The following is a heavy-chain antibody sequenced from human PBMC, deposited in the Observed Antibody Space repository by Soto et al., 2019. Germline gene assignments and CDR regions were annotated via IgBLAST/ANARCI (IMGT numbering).Heavy chain of an antibody. CDR3: ARPVYCCSATHYCYYMDV. J-gene: IGHJ6*03. V-gene: IGHV4-39*01. D-gene: IGHD6-13*01. CDR2: IYYSGST. CDR1: GGSISSSSYY. Sequence: SETLSLTCTVSGGSISSSSYYWGWIRQPPGKGLEWIGSIYYSGSTYYNPSLKSRVTISVDTSKNQFSLKLSSVTAADTAVYYCARPVYCCSATHYCYYMDVWGKGTTVTVSS.